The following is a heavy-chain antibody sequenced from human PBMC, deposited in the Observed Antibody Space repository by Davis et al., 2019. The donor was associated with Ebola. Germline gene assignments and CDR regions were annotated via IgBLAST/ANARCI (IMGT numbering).Heavy chain of an antibody. J-gene: IGHJ3*01. CDR1: GYDFTSSW. Sequence: GESLKISCKGSGYDFTSSWIAWVRLMPGKGLEWMGIIFPRDSDTRYSPSFRGQVTISADKSLRTAYLQWSGLKASDTAMYYCASLRRTITGMDDAFDVWGQGTMVTVSS. V-gene: IGHV5-51*01. CDR2: IFPRDSDT. CDR3: ASLRRTITGMDDAFDV. D-gene: IGHD1-20*01.